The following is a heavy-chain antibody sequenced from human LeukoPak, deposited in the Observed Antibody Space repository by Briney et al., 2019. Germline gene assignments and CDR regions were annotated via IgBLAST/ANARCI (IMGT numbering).Heavy chain of an antibody. CDR1: GDSFRSYG. D-gene: IGHD5-12*01. Sequence: GGSLRLSCAVSGDSFRSYGMHWVRQAPGKGLEWVALISPDGSDQKYGDSVRGRFTISRDDSKSTLYLQMNSLRAEDTAVYYCTTKVIRGNSGDDYDDWGQGTLVTVSS. V-gene: IGHV3-30*03. CDR2: ISPDGSDQ. J-gene: IGHJ4*02. CDR3: TTKVIRGNSGDDYDD.